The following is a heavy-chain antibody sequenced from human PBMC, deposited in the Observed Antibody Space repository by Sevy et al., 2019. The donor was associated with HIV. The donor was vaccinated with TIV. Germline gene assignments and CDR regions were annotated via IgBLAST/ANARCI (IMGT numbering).Heavy chain of an antibody. CDR3: AREGGKISRSLDWLFHF. J-gene: IGHJ4*02. CDR2: IWYDGSDK. V-gene: IGHV3-33*01. Sequence: GGSLRLSCAASGFEFNKYGFHWVRQAPGKGLEWVGIIWYDGSDKYYARSVKGRFTISRDDSRNMVFLQMNSLRAEDTAVYYCAREGGKISRSLDWLFHFWGQGTPVTVSS. D-gene: IGHD3-9*01. CDR1: GFEFNKYG.